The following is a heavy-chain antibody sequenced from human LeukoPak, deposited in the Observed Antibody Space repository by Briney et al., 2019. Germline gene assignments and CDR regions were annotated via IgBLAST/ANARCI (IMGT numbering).Heavy chain of an antibody. D-gene: IGHD3-10*01. J-gene: IGHJ6*02. CDR1: GGTFSSYA. V-gene: IGHV1-69*10. CDR2: IIPILGIA. CDR3: AREGSYYGSGSSYYYYYGMDV. Sequence: SVKASCKASGGTFSSYAISWVRQAPGQGLEWMGGIIPILGIANYAQKFQGRVTITADKSTSTAYMELSSLRSEDTAVYYCAREGSYYGSGSSYYYYYGMDVWGQGTTVTVSS.